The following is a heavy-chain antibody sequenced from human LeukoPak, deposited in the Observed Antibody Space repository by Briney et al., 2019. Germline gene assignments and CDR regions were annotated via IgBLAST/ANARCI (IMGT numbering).Heavy chain of an antibody. CDR1: GYTFTSYG. J-gene: IGHJ6*02. V-gene: IGHV1-8*02. D-gene: IGHD3-9*01. Sequence: ASVKVSCKASGYTFTSYGISWVRQATGQGLEWMGWMNPNSGNTGYAQKFQGRVTMTRNTSISTAYMELSSLRSEDTAVYYCARGGRYFDWLLHSSYYYGMDVWGQGTTVTVSS. CDR2: MNPNSGNT. CDR3: ARGGRYFDWLLHSSYYYGMDV.